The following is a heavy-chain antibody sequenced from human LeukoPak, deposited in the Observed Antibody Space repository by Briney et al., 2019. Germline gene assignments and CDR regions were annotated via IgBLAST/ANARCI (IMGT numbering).Heavy chain of an antibody. J-gene: IGHJ6*02. Sequence: GGSLRLSCAASGFTFSSYAMHWVRQAPGKGLEWVAVISYDGSNKYYADSVEGRFTISRDNSKNTLYLQMNSLRAEDTAVYYCARDLRTYPSVSFGELLSYYYYGMDVWGQGTTVTVSS. D-gene: IGHD3-10*01. V-gene: IGHV3-30*04. CDR3: ARDLRTYPSVSFGELLSYYYYGMDV. CDR2: ISYDGSNK. CDR1: GFTFSSYA.